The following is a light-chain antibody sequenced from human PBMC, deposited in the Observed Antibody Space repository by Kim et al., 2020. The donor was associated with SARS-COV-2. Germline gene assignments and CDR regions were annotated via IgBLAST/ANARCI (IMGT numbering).Light chain of an antibody. CDR3: QSYDSSLSGYV. CDR1: SSKIGASYE. CDR2: GNS. Sequence: QRVTISCTGSSSKIGASYEVNWDQKIPGKAPKLLIYGNSNRPSGVPDRFSGSKSGTSDSLAITGLQAEDEADYYCQSYDSSLSGYVFGTGTNVTVL. J-gene: IGLJ1*01. V-gene: IGLV1-40*01.